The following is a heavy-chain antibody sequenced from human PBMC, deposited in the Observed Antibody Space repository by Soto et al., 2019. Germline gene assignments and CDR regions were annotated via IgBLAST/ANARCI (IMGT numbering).Heavy chain of an antibody. V-gene: IGHV1-8*01. Sequence: QVQLVQSGAEVKKPGASVKVSCKASGYTFISYDINWVRQATGQGLEWMGWMNPNSGNTGYAQKFQGRVTMTSDTSISTAYMELSSLRSEDTAVYCCAKTLSGSYFEWGQGTMVTVSS. CDR2: MNPNSGNT. D-gene: IGHD1-26*01. CDR3: AKTLSGSYFE. CDR1: GYTFISYD. J-gene: IGHJ3*01.